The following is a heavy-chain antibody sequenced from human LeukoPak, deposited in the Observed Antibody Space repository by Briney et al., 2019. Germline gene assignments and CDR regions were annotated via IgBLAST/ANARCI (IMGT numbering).Heavy chain of an antibody. Sequence: GGSLRLSCAASGFTFSSHWMSWVRQAPGKGLEWVANINQDGSEKHYVDSVKDRFTISRDNAKSSLYLQMNSLRAEDTAVYYCARDGVAAGLYFDYWGQGSLVTVSS. J-gene: IGHJ4*02. CDR3: ARDGVAAGLYFDY. D-gene: IGHD6-13*01. CDR2: INQDGSEK. V-gene: IGHV3-7*01. CDR1: GFTFSSHW.